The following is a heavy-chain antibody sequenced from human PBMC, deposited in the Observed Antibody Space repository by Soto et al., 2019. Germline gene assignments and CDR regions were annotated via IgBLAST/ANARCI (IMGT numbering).Heavy chain of an antibody. D-gene: IGHD6-6*01. Sequence: QVQLVQSGAEVKKPGASVKVSCKASGYTFTSYGISWVRQAPGQGLEWMGWISAYNGNTNYAQKLQGRVTMTTDTSTRTAYMELRSLTSDDTAMYYCARKSSSSSWFDPWGQGTLVTVSS. CDR1: GYTFTSYG. V-gene: IGHV1-18*01. CDR2: ISAYNGNT. J-gene: IGHJ5*02. CDR3: ARKSSSSSWFDP.